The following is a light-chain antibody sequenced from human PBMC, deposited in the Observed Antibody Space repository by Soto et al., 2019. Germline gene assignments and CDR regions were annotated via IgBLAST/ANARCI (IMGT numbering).Light chain of an antibody. J-gene: IGLJ1*01. V-gene: IGLV2-14*01. Sequence: QSVLTQPASVSGSPGQSITISCTGTSSDVGGYNYVPWYQQHPGKAPKLMIYDVSNRPSGVSNRFSGSKSGNTASLTISGLQAGDEADYYCSSYTSSSTLVFGTGTRSP. CDR3: SSYTSSSTLV. CDR1: SSDVGGYNY. CDR2: DVS.